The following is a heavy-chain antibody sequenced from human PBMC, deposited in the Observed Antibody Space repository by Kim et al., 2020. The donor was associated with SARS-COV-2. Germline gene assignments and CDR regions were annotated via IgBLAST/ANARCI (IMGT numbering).Heavy chain of an antibody. V-gene: IGHV3-11*01. CDR2: ISSSGSTI. CDR1: GFTFSDYY. D-gene: IGHD3-10*01. J-gene: IGHJ6*02. CDR3: ARDSIPHGSGSYNYYYYGMDV. Sequence: GGSLRLSCAASGFTFSDYYMSWIRQAPGKGLEWVSYISSSGSTIYYADSVKGRFTISRDNAKNSLYLQMNSLRAEDTAVYYSARDSIPHGSGSYNYYYYGMDVWGQGTTVTVSS.